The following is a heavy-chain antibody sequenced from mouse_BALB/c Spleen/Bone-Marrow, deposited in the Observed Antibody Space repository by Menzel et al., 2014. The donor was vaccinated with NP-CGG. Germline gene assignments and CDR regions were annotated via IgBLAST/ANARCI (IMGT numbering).Heavy chain of an antibody. CDR1: GFTFSDAW. D-gene: IGHD2-12*01. J-gene: IGHJ1*01. CDR3: TPFLRRGEQYFDV. V-gene: IGHV6-6*01. CDR2: IRSKANNHAT. Sequence: EVMLVESGGGLVQPGGSMKLSCAASGFTFSDAWMDWVRQSPEKGLEWVAEIRSKANNHATYYAESVKGRFTISRDDSKSSVYLQMNSLRAEDTGICYCTPFLRRGEQYFDVWGAGTTVTVSS.